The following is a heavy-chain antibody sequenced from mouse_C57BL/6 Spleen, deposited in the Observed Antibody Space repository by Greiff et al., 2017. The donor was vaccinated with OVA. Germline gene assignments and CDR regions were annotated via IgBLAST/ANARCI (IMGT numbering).Heavy chain of an antibody. CDR1: GYAFTNYL. J-gene: IGHJ2*01. V-gene: IGHV1-54*01. Sequence: VQLVESGAELVRPGTSVKVSCKASGYAFTNYLIEWVKQRPGQGLEWIGVINPGSGGTNYNEKFKGKATLTADKSSSTAYMQLSSLTSEDSAVYFCARYRGLLPYYFDYWGQGTTLTVSS. D-gene: IGHD1-1*01. CDR3: ARYRGLLPYYFDY. CDR2: INPGSGGT.